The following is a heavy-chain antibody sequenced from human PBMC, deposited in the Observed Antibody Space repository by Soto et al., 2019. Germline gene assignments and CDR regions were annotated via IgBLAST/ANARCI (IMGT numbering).Heavy chain of an antibody. V-gene: IGHV1-69*06. J-gene: IGHJ4*02. CDR3: ARSPGVFDY. D-gene: IGHD3-10*01. Sequence: QVQLVQAGAEVKKPGSSVKVSCKAAGGTFSSLAISWVRQAPGQGLQWMGGLFPVSGTANYAQKCQDRVTITADTSTSKSYMELRSLRSEDKAVYYCARSPGVFDYWGQGTLVTVSS. CDR2: LFPVSGTA. CDR1: GGTFSSLA.